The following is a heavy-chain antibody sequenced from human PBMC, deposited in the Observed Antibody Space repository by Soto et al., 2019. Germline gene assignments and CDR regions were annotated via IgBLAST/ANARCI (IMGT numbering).Heavy chain of an antibody. CDR3: ARDRSLSKYYYYYMDV. D-gene: IGHD6-13*01. J-gene: IGHJ6*03. V-gene: IGHV3-48*01. CDR2: ISSSSSTI. Sequence: GGSLRLSCAASGFTFSSYSMNWVRQAPGKGLEWVSYISSSSSTIYYADSVKGRFTISRDNAKNSLYLQMNSLRAEDTAVYYCARDRSLSKYYYYYMDVWGKGTTVTVSS. CDR1: GFTFSSYS.